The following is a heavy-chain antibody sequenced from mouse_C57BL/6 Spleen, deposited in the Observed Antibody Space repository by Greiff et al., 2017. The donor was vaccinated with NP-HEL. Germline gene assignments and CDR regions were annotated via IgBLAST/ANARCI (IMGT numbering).Heavy chain of an antibody. J-gene: IGHJ2*01. V-gene: IGHV8-12*01. CDR2: IYWDDDK. D-gene: IGHD1-1*01. CDR3: ARSGLTTVVAPYFDY. CDR1: GFSLSTSGMG. Sequence: QVQLKESGPGILQSSQTLSLTCSFSGFSLSTSGMGVSWIRQPSGKGLEWLAHIYWDDDKRYNPSLKSRLTISKDTSRNQVFLKITSVDTADTATYYCARSGLTTVVAPYFDYWGQGTTLTVSS.